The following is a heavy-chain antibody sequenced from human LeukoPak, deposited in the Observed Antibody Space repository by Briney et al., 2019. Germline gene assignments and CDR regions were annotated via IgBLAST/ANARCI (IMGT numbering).Heavy chain of an antibody. J-gene: IGHJ6*02. CDR2: INQDGSAE. CDR3: ARSVGASNNYFYYGMDV. Sequence: GGSLGLSCEASGFIFSDFYMTWVRQAPGTGLEWVATINQDGSAEYYVDSVKGRFTMSRDNAKNSVYLQMDSLRAEETALYYCARSVGASNNYFYYGMDVWGQGTTATVSS. D-gene: IGHD1-26*01. V-gene: IGHV3-7*01. CDR1: GFIFSDFY.